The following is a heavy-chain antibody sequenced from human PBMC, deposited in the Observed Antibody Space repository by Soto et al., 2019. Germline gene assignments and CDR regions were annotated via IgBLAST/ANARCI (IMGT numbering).Heavy chain of an antibody. D-gene: IGHD2-15*01. Sequence: QVQLVESGGGLVKPGGSLRLSCAASGFTFSDYYMSWIRQAPGKGLEWVSYISSSGSTIYYADSVKGRFTISRDNAKNSLYLQMNSLRAEDTAVYYCARARSWGYCSGGSCYSGWYFDLWGRGTLVTVSS. CDR2: ISSSGSTI. CDR1: GFTFSDYY. CDR3: ARARSWGYCSGGSCYSGWYFDL. V-gene: IGHV3-11*01. J-gene: IGHJ2*01.